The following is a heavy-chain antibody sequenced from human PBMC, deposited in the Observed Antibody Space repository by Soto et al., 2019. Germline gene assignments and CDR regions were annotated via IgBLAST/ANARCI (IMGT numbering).Heavy chain of an antibody. J-gene: IGHJ4*02. Sequence: PVGSLRLSCAASGFTFSSYGMHWVRQAPGKGLEWVAVISYDGSNKYYADSVKGRFTISRDNSKNTLYLQMNSLRAEDTAVYYCAKDRLELSYFDYWGQGTLVTVSS. CDR3: AKDRLELSYFDY. V-gene: IGHV3-30*18. CDR2: ISYDGSNK. CDR1: GFTFSSYG. D-gene: IGHD1-7*01.